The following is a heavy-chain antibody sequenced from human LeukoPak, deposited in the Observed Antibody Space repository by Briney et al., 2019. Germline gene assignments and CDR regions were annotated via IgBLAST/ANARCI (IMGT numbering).Heavy chain of an antibody. V-gene: IGHV4-34*01. CDR2: INHSGST. J-gene: IGHJ4*02. Sequence: PSETLSLTCAVYGGSFSGYYWSWIRQLPGKGLEWIGEINHSGSTNYNPSLKSRVTISVDTSKNQFSLKLSSVTAADTAVYYCARGRAWSYWGQGTLVTVSS. CDR1: GGSFSGYY. CDR3: ARGRAWSY.